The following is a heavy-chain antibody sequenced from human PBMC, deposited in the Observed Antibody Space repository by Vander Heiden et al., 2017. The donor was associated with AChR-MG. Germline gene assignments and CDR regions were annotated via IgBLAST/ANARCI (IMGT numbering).Heavy chain of an antibody. Sequence: CAASGFTFSNYIMNWVRQAPGKGLEWVSSITSSSSYIHYADSVKGRFTISRDNSRNSLYLQMNSLRAEDTAVFYCARGQTIAVSDYWGQGTLVTVSS. CDR2: ITSSSSYI. D-gene: IGHD6-19*01. CDR3: ARGQTIAVSDY. J-gene: IGHJ4*02. V-gene: IGHV3-21*01. CDR1: GFTFSNYI.